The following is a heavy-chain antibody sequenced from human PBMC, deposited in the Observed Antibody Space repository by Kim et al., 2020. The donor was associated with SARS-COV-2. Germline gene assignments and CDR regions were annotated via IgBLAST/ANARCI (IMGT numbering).Heavy chain of an antibody. Sequence: GESLKISCKGSGYSFTSYWIIWVRHMPGKGLEWMGRIDPSDSYTNYSPSFQGHVTISADKSISTAYLQWSSLKASDTAMYYCARLSYSSSWYSRWFDPWGQGTLVPVSS. J-gene: IGHJ5*02. CDR1: GYSFTSYW. CDR3: ARLSYSSSWYSRWFDP. D-gene: IGHD6-13*01. V-gene: IGHV5-10-1*01. CDR2: IDPSDSYT.